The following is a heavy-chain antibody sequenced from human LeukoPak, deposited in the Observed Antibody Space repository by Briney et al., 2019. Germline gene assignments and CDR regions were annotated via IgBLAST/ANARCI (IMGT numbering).Heavy chain of an antibody. CDR3: TRVGVGGY. CDR2: ISSSSSYI. D-gene: IGHD3-16*01. CDR1: GFTFSSYS. V-gene: IGHV3-21*01. J-gene: IGHJ4*02. Sequence: SGGSLRLSCAASGFTFSSYSMNWVRQAPGKGLEWVSSISSSSSYIYYADSVKGRFTISRDNAKNSLYLQMNSLRAEDTAMYFCTRVGVGGYWGQGTLVTVSS.